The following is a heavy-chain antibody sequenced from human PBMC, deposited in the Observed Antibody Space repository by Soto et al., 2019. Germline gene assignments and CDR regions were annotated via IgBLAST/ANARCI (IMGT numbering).Heavy chain of an antibody. CDR3: ARGRGSGNRGGRLDY. CDR1: GYTFTSYA. D-gene: IGHD3-16*01. CDR2: INAGNGNT. J-gene: IGHJ4*02. V-gene: IGHV1-3*01. Sequence: QVQLVQSGAEVKKPGASVKVSCKASGYTFTSYAMHSVRQAPGQRLEWMGWINAGNGNTKYSQKFQGRVTITRDTSASTAYMERSSLRSEDTAVYYCARGRGSGNRGGRLDYWGQGTLVTVSS.